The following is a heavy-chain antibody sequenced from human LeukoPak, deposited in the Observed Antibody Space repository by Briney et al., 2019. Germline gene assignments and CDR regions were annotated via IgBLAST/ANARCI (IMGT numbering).Heavy chain of an antibody. V-gene: IGHV4-59*01. Sequence: SETLSLTCTVSGGPISSYYWSWIRQPPGKGLEWIGYIYYSGSTNYNPSLKSRVTISVDTSKNQFSLKLSSVTAADTAVYYCAGAISGSYYIVDYWGQGTLVTVSS. CDR1: GGPISSYY. CDR2: IYYSGST. D-gene: IGHD1-26*01. CDR3: AGAISGSYYIVDY. J-gene: IGHJ4*02.